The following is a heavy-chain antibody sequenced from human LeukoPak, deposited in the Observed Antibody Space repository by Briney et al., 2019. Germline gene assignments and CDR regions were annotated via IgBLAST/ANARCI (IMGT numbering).Heavy chain of an antibody. CDR3: ARGGSSSWYPTSVPLTLCDY. J-gene: IGHJ4*02. V-gene: IGHV1-2*04. D-gene: IGHD6-13*01. Sequence: ASVKVSCKASGYTFTGYYMHWVRQAPGQGLEWMGWINPNSGGTNYAQKFQGWVTMTRDTSIRTAYMELSRLRSDDTAVYYCARGGSSSWYPTSVPLTLCDYWGQGTLVTVSS. CDR2: INPNSGGT. CDR1: GYTFTGYY.